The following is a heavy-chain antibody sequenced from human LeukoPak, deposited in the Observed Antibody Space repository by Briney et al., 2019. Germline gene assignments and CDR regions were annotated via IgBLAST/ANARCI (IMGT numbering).Heavy chain of an antibody. CDR1: GGSISSYY. Sequence: SETLSLTCTVSGGSISSYYWSWIRQPAGKGLEWIGRIYTSGSTNYNPSLKSRVTMSVDTSKNQFSLKLSSVTAADTAVYYCARAYSSSTSCYPDWYFDLWGRGTLVTVSS. J-gene: IGHJ2*01. CDR2: IYTSGST. CDR3: ARAYSSSTSCYPDWYFDL. D-gene: IGHD2-2*01. V-gene: IGHV4-4*07.